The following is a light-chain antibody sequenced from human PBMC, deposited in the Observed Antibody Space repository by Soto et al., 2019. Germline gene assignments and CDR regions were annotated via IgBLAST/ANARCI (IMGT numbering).Light chain of an antibody. CDR3: SSYAGSSVV. CDR1: SSDVGSYNL. CDR2: GVS. V-gene: IGLV2-8*01. J-gene: IGLJ2*01. Sequence: QSALTQPPSESGSPGQSVTISCTGTSSDVGSYNLVSWHQQHPGKAPKVMIYGVSQRPSGVPDRFSGSKSGNTASLTVSGLQAEDEADYYCSSYAGSSVVFGAGTKLTVL.